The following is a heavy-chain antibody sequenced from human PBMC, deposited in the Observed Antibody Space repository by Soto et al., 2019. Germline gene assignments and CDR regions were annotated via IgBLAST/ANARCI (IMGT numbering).Heavy chain of an antibody. CDR3: ARQRDYGDSLTPKDGGYYYYYYMDV. J-gene: IGHJ6*03. V-gene: IGHV6-1*01. D-gene: IGHD4-17*01. CDR1: GDSVSSNSAA. CDR2: TYYRSKWYN. Sequence: SQTLSLTCAISGDSVSSNSAAWNWIRQSPSRGLEWLGRTYYRSKWYNDYAVSVKSRITINPDTSKNQFSLQLNSVTPEDTAVYYCARQRDYGDSLTPKDGGYYYYYYMDVWGKGTTVTVSS.